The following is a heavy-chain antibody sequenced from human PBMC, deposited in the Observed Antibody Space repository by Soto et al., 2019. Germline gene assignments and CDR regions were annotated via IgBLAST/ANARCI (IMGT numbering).Heavy chain of an antibody. J-gene: IGHJ6*02. V-gene: IGHV3-7*03. Sequence: PGGSLRLSCTASGFTFSNYWMSWVRQAPGKGLEWVANIRQDGSEEYYVDSVKGRFTISRDNAKNSLYLQMDSLRAEDTAVYYCAKSYYDILTGLVYYYGMDVWGQGTTVTVSS. CDR1: GFTFSNYW. D-gene: IGHD3-9*01. CDR3: AKSYYDILTGLVYYYGMDV. CDR2: IRQDGSEE.